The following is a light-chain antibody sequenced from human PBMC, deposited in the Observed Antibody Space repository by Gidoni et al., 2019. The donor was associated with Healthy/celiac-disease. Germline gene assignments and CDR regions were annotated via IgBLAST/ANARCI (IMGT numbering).Light chain of an antibody. Sequence: QSALTQPASVSGSPGQSITISCTGTSSDVGGYNLVSWYQQHPDKAPKLMIFEVTKRPSGVSNRFSGSKSGNTASLTISELRAEDEADYYCCTYAGSTTLIFGGGTKLTVL. CDR2: EVT. CDR3: CTYAGSTTLI. V-gene: IGLV2-23*02. J-gene: IGLJ2*01. CDR1: SSDVGGYNL.